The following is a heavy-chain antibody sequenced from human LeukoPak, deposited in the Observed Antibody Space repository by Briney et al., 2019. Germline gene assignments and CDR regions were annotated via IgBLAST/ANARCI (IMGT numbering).Heavy chain of an antibody. Sequence: GGSLRLSCVASGFTFSDAWMSWVRQAPGEGLEWVGRIKSKSAGGITDYAAPVKGRFTISRDDSENTLYLQMNILKTEDTAIYYCTREGIGGGAFDIWGQGTMVTVSS. J-gene: IGHJ3*02. D-gene: IGHD3-16*01. CDR3: TREGIGGGAFDI. CDR1: GFTFSDAW. V-gene: IGHV3-15*01. CDR2: IKSKSAGGIT.